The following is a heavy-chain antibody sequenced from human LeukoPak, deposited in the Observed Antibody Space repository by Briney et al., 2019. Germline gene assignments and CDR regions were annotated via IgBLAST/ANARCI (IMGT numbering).Heavy chain of an antibody. D-gene: IGHD6-19*01. CDR1: GGSISSSSYY. J-gene: IGHJ4*02. Sequence: SSETLSLTCTVSGGSISSSSYYWGWIRQPPGKGLEWIGSIYYSGSTYYNPSLKSRVTISVDTSKNQFSLKQSSVTAADTAVYYCATRPVAASKVPYFDYWGQGTLVTVSS. V-gene: IGHV4-39*07. CDR3: ATRPVAASKVPYFDY. CDR2: IYYSGST.